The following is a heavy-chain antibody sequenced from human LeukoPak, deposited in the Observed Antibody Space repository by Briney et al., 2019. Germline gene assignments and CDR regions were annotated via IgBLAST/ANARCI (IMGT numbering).Heavy chain of an antibody. V-gene: IGHV3-72*01. Sequence: GGSLRLSCAASGFTFSGSAMHWVRQAPGKGLEWVGRVRNKANSYTTEHAASVKGRFTVSRDDSKSSLYLQMNSLITEDTAVYYCARVTPTYWYFDLWGRGTLVTVSS. CDR1: GFTFSGSA. CDR2: VRNKANSYTT. J-gene: IGHJ2*01. CDR3: ARVTPTYWYFDL.